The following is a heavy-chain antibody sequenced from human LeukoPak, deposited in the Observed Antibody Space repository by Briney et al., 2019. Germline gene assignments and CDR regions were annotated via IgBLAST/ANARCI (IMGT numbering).Heavy chain of an antibody. J-gene: IGHJ4*02. CDR1: GFTFSSYA. V-gene: IGHV3-23*01. D-gene: IGHD4-17*01. CDR3: AKYGTYGDYPFDY. CDR2: ISGSAANT. Sequence: PGGSLRLSCTASGFTFSSYAIAWVRQAPGKGLEWVSAISGSAANTYYTDSVKGRFTISRDNSKNTLYLEMNRLRAEDTAIYYCAKYGTYGDYPFDYWGQGTLVTVSS.